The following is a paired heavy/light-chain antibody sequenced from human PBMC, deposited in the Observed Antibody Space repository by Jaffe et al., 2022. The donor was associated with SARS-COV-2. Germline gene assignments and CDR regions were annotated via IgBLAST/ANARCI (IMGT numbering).Heavy chain of an antibody. V-gene: IGHV3-49*03. D-gene: IGHD3-9*01. CDR2: IRSNMYGGTT. CDR3: SKYFDWILDPSGVFDI. Sequence: EVQLVESGGGLVQPGRSLRLSCRASGFTFGDKALSWFRQAPGKGLEWVGFIRSNMYGGTTEYAASVKGRFSISRDDSRSIAYLQMNSLRTEDTAVYHCSKYFDWILDPSGVFDIWGQGTMVTVSS. CDR1: GFTFGDKA. J-gene: IGHJ3*02.
Light chain of an antibody. CDR3: VAWDDSLNGPV. Sequence: QSVLTQPPSASATPGQRVTISCSGSSSNIGSNTVNWYQQFPGTAPKVLIYSDDQRPSGVPDRFSGSKSGTSASLAVSGLQSEDEADYICVAWDDSLNGPVFGGGTKLTVL. CDR2: SDD. CDR1: SSNIGSNT. V-gene: IGLV1-44*01. J-gene: IGLJ2*01.